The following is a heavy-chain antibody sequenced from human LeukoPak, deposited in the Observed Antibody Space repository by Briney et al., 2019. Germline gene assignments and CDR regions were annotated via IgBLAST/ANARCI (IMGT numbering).Heavy chain of an antibody. CDR1: GYTFTGYY. CDR3: ARDPDTYYYDSSGLS. V-gene: IGHV1-2*02. D-gene: IGHD3-22*01. Sequence: ASVKVSCKASGYTFTGYYMHWVRQAPGQGLEWMGWINPNSGGTNYAQKFQGRVTMTRDTSISTAYMELSRLRSDDTAVYYCARDPDTYYYDSSGLSWGQGTLVTVSS. J-gene: IGHJ5*02. CDR2: INPNSGGT.